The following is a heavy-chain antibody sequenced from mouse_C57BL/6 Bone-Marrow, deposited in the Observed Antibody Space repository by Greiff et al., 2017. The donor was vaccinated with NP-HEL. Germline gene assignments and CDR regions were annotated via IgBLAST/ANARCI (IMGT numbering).Heavy chain of an antibody. CDR3: ARGVYYGYAMDY. CDR1: GYTFTSYW. Sequence: QVQLQQSGAELVKPGASVKLSCKASGYTFTSYWMQWVKQRPGQGLEWIGEIDPSDSYTNYNQKFKGKATLTVDTSSSTAYMQLSSLTSEDSAVYYCARGVYYGYAMDYWGQGTSVTVSS. CDR2: IDPSDSYT. V-gene: IGHV1-50*01. J-gene: IGHJ4*01. D-gene: IGHD1-1*01.